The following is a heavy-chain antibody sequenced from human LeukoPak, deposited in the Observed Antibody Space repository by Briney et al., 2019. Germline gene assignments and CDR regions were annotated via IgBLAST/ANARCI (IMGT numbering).Heavy chain of an antibody. J-gene: IGHJ6*02. CDR2: ISYDGSNK. D-gene: IGHD2-2*02. CDR1: GFTFSSYG. V-gene: IGHV3-30*18. Sequence: PGRSLRLSCAASGFTFSSYGMHWVRQAPGKGLEWVAVISYDGSNKYYADSVKGRFTISRDNSKNTLYLQMNSLRAEDTAVYYCAKDSGRQLLYPYYGMDVWGQGTTVTVSS. CDR3: AKDSGRQLLYPYYGMDV.